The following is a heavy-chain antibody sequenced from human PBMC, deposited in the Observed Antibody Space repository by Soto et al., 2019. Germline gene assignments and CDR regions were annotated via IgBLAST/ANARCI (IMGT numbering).Heavy chain of an antibody. Sequence: ASVKVSCKASGYTFTSYAMHWVRQAPGQRLEWMGWINAGNGNTKYSQKFQGRVTITRDTSASTAYMELSSLRSEDTAVYYCARPFPSYYYILTGSNAWDYWGQGTLVTVSS. D-gene: IGHD3-9*01. J-gene: IGHJ4*02. CDR1: GYTFTSYA. CDR3: ARPFPSYYYILTGSNAWDY. CDR2: INAGNGNT. V-gene: IGHV1-3*01.